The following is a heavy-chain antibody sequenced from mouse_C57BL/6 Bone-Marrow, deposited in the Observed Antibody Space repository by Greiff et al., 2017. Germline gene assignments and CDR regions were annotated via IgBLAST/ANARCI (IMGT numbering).Heavy chain of an antibody. V-gene: IGHV1-55*01. CDR2: IYPGSGST. D-gene: IGHD1-1*01. CDR1: GYTFTSYW. J-gene: IGHJ2*01. Sequence: QVQLQQPGAELVKPGASVKMSCKASGYTFTSYWITWVKQRPGQGLEWIGDIYPGSGSTNYNEKFKSKATLTVDTSSSTAYMQLSSLTSEDSAVYYYARICYYYGSSSYFDYWGQGTTLTVSS. CDR3: ARICYYYGSSSYFDY.